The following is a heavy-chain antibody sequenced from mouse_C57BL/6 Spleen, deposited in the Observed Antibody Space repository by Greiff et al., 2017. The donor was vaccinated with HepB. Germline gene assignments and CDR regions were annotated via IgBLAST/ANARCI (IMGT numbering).Heavy chain of an antibody. J-gene: IGHJ2*01. V-gene: IGHV1-19*01. Sequence: VQLQQSGPVLVKPGASVKMSCKASGYTFTDYYMNWVKQSHGKSLEWIGVINPYNGGTSYNQKFKGKATLTVDKSSSTAYMELNSLTSEDSAVYYCARTTMGCFDYWGQGTTLTVSS. CDR1: GYTFTDYY. CDR2: INPYNGGT. CDR3: ARTTMGCFDY. D-gene: IGHD2-1*01.